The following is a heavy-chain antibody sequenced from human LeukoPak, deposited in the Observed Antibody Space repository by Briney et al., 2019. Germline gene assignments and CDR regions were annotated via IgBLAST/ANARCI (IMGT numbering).Heavy chain of an antibody. CDR1: GFTFSSYG. CDR3: ANLPYCGGDCYASPPDY. CDR2: IRYDGSNK. J-gene: IGHJ4*02. D-gene: IGHD2-21*02. Sequence: PGGSLRLSCAASGFTFSSYGMHWVRQAPGKGLEWVAFIRYDGSNKYYADSVKGRFTISRDNSKNTLYLQMNSLRAEDTAVYYCANLPYCGGDCYASPPDYWGQGTLVTVSS. V-gene: IGHV3-30*02.